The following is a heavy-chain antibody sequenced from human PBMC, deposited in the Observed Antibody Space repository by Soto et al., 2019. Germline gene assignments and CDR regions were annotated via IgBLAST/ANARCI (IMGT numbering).Heavy chain of an antibody. D-gene: IGHD1-7*01. CDR3: TRDPTPSITGTTSFDY. V-gene: IGHV3-49*04. CDR2: IRSKAYGGTT. Sequence: GGSLRLSCTASGFTFGDYAMSWVRQAPGKGLEWVGFIRSKAYGGTTEYAASVKGRFTISRDDSKSIAYLQMNSLKTEDTAVYYCTRDPTPSITGTTSFDYWGQGTLVTVSS. J-gene: IGHJ4*02. CDR1: GFTFGDYA.